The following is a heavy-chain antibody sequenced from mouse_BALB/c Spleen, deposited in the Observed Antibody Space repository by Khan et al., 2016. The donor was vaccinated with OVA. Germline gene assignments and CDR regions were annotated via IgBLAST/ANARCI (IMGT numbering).Heavy chain of an antibody. CDR3: TRHGYVAWFTY. D-gene: IGHD2-2*01. J-gene: IGHJ3*01. CDR1: GYSFTSYY. V-gene: IGHV1-31*01. Sequence: VQLKQSGPELMKPGASVKISCKASGYSFTSYYLHWVMQSHGESLEWIGYVDPFSGGTTYNQKFRGKATLTVDQSSSTAYMHLRNMTSEDSAVYYCTRHGYVAWFTYWGQGTLVTVSA. CDR2: VDPFSGGT.